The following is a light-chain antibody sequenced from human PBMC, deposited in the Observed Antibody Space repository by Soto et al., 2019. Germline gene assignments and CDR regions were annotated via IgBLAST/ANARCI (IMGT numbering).Light chain of an antibody. Sequence: QSALTQPASVSGSPGQSITISCTGTSSDVGGSNYASWYQQHPGKVPKLMIYDVSNRPSGVSNRFSGSKSGNTASLTISGLQAEDEADYYCSSYTSTSTSVVFGGGTKLTVL. CDR2: DVS. J-gene: IGLJ2*01. CDR1: SSDVGGSNY. V-gene: IGLV2-14*03. CDR3: SSYTSTSTSVV.